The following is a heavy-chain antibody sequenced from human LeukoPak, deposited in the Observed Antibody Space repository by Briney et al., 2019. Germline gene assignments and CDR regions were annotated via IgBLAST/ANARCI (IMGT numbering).Heavy chain of an antibody. CDR2: IYTSGST. Sequence: PSETLSLTCTVSGGSISSYYWSWIRQPPGKGLEWIGYIYTSGSTNYIPSLKSRVTISVDTSKNQFSLKLSSVTAADTAVYYCARHGETLRFLEWSYMDVWGKGTTVTVSS. CDR1: GGSISSYY. V-gene: IGHV4-4*09. D-gene: IGHD3-3*01. CDR3: ARHGETLRFLEWSYMDV. J-gene: IGHJ6*03.